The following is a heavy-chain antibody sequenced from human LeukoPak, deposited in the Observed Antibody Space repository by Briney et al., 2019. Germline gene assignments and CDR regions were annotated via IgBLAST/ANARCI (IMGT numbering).Heavy chain of an antibody. CDR1: GYSISSGYY. Sequence: SETLSLTCTVSGYSISSGYYWGWIRQPPGKGLEWIGSIYHSGSTYYNPSLKSRVTISVDTSKNQFSLKLSSVTAADTAVYYCARDSPYCSGGSCYGDWGQGTLVTVSS. D-gene: IGHD2-15*01. CDR3: ARDSPYCSGGSCYGD. CDR2: IYHSGST. V-gene: IGHV4-38-2*02. J-gene: IGHJ4*02.